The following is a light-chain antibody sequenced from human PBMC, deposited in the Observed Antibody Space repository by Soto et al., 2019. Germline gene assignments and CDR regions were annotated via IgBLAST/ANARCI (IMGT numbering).Light chain of an antibody. CDR3: SSYTSRSTHV. Sequence: QSALTQPASVSGSPGQSITISCTGSSSDVGGYNYVSWYQQHPGKAPKLMIYEVSNRPSGVSNRFSGSKSGNTASLTISGLQAEDEADYYCSSYTSRSTHVVVTGTKVTVL. V-gene: IGLV2-14*01. J-gene: IGLJ1*01. CDR2: EVS. CDR1: SSDVGGYNY.